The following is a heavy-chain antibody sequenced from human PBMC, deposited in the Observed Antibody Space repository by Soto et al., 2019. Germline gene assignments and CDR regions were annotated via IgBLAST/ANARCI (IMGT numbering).Heavy chain of an antibody. D-gene: IGHD4-17*01. CDR3: AREPYGDYYYYGMDV. Sequence: SETLSLTCAVSGGSISSGGYSWSWIRQPPGKGLEWIGYIYYSGSTYYNPSLKSRVTISVDTSKNQFSLKLSSVTAADTAVYYCAREPYGDYYYYGMDVWGQGTTVTVSS. CDR1: GGSISSGGYS. CDR2: IYYSGST. V-gene: IGHV4-30-4*07. J-gene: IGHJ6*02.